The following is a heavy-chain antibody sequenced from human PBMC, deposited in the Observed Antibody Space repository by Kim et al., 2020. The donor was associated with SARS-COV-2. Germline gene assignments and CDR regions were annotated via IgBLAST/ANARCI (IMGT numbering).Heavy chain of an antibody. V-gene: IGHV6-1*01. J-gene: IGHJ4*02. D-gene: IGHD6-13*01. CDR3: ARAPLGSWYLRPYYFDY. CDR2: TYYRSKWYN. Sequence: SQTLSLTCAISGDSVSSNSAAWNWIRQSPSRGLEWLGRTYYRSKWYNDYAVSVKSRITINPDTSKNQFSLQLNSVTPEDTAVYYCARAPLGSWYLRPYYFDYWGQGTLVTVSS. CDR1: GDSVSSNSAA.